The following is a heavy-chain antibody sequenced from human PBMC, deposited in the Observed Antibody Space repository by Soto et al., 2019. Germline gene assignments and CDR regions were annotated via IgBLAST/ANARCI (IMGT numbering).Heavy chain of an antibody. D-gene: IGHD3-22*01. Sequence: ASVKVSCKASGYTFTSYGISWVRQAPGQGLEWMGWISAYNGNTNYAQKLQGRVTMTTDTSTSTAYMELRSLRSDDTAVYYCARRNRDYYDSRRYLFDYPGPGTLVTVSS. CDR1: GYTFTSYG. J-gene: IGHJ4*02. V-gene: IGHV1-18*01. CDR3: ARRNRDYYDSRRYLFDY. CDR2: ISAYNGNT.